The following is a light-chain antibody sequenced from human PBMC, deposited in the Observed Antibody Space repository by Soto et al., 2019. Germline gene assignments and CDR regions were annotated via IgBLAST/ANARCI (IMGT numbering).Light chain of an antibody. CDR3: QPDNNWWT. V-gene: IGKV3-15*01. CDR2: GAS. J-gene: IGKJ1*01. Sequence: EVVMTQSPATLSMSPGERATLSCRASQSVSSSLAWYQQKPGQAPRLLIYGASTRATGIPDRFSGSGSETDVTLSISSLQAEDFAIYYCQPDNNWWTFGQGTKVEIK. CDR1: QSVSSS.